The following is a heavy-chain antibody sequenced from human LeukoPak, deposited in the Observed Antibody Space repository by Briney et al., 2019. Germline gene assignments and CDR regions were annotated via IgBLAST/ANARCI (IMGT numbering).Heavy chain of an antibody. Sequence: PSETLSLTCAVYGGSFSGYYWSWIRQPPGKGLEWIGEINHSGSANYNPSLKSRVTISVDTSKNQFSLKLSSVTAADTTVYYCAASRYDYGDYVPLVYGGQGTLVTVSS. CDR3: AASRYDYGDYVPLVY. J-gene: IGHJ4*02. CDR1: GGSFSGYY. CDR2: INHSGSA. V-gene: IGHV4-34*01. D-gene: IGHD4-17*01.